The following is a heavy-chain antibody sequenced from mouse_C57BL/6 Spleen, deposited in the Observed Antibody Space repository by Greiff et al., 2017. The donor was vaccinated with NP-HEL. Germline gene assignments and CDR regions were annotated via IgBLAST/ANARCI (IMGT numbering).Heavy chain of an antibody. Sequence: VQLQESGAELMKPGASVKLSCKATGYTFTGYWIEWVKQRPGHGLEWIGEILPGSGSTNYTAKLKGKATFTADTSSNTAYMQLSSLTTEDSAIYYCARDEYDAYWGQGTLVTVSA. J-gene: IGHJ3*01. V-gene: IGHV1-9*01. D-gene: IGHD2-4*01. CDR1: GYTFTGYW. CDR2: ILPGSGST. CDR3: ARDEYDAY.